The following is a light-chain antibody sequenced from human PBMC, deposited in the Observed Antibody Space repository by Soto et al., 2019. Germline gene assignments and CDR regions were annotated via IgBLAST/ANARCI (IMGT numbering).Light chain of an antibody. CDR3: CSYTTSNTRQIV. CDR1: SSDVGGYNY. V-gene: IGLV2-14*03. Sequence: QSALTQPASVSGSPGQSITISCTGTSSDVGGYNYVSWYQQHPGKAPKFMIYDVSSRPSGVSNRFSGSKSGNTASLTISGLQAEDEADYYCCSYTTSNTRQIVSGTGTKVPVL. J-gene: IGLJ1*01. CDR2: DVS.